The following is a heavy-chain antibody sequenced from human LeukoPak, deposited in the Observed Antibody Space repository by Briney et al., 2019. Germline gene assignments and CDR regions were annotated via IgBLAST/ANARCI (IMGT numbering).Heavy chain of an antibody. CDR3: ARDWYFDL. CDR1: GGSINSYY. V-gene: IGHV4-4*07. J-gene: IGHJ2*01. CDR2: IHTSGST. Sequence: SETLSLTCTVSGGSINSYYWSWIRQPAGKGLGWIGRIHTSGSTNHNPALKSRVTMSVDTSKNQFSLNLSSVTAADTAVYYCARDWYFDLWGRGTLVTVS.